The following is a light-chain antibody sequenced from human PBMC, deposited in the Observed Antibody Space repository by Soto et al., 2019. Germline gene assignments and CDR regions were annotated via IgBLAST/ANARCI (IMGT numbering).Light chain of an antibody. CDR3: QQYNSYSPT. CDR1: QSISTW. J-gene: IGKJ1*01. CDR2: KAS. V-gene: IGKV1-5*03. Sequence: DIQMTQSPSTLSASVGDRVTITCRASQSISTWLAWYQQEPGKAPKLLIHKASSLQSGVPSRFSGSVSGTDFTLTISSLHPDDFATYYCQQYNSYSPTFGQGTRVEIK.